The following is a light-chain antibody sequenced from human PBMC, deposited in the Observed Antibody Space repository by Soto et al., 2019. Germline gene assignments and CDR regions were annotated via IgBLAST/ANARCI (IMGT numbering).Light chain of an antibody. CDR2: TAS. V-gene: IGKV3-20*01. J-gene: IGKJ5*01. Sequence: IVLTQSPGTLSLSPVERATLYCRASQYVSSATVAWYQQNPGQAPRLLIHTASSRATGIPDRFSGIGYGTDFTLTISGLEPEDFAVYHCQQYGTSPFTFGQGTRLEIK. CDR3: QQYGTSPFT. CDR1: QYVSSAT.